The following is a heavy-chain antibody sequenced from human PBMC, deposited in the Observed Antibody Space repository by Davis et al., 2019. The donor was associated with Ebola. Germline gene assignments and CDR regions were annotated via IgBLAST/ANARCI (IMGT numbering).Heavy chain of an antibody. D-gene: IGHD2-2*01. CDR3: ARALSCTITSCPYNWCDP. CDR1: GYTFTDYA. CDR2: INADNGNT. Sequence: ASVKVSCKASGYTFTDYALHWVRQAPGQGLEWMGWINADNGNTRFSHKFQGRVTITRDTSASTAYMELSSLTSEDTAVYYCARALSCTITSCPYNWCDPWGQGTLVTVSS. J-gene: IGHJ5*02. V-gene: IGHV1-3*01.